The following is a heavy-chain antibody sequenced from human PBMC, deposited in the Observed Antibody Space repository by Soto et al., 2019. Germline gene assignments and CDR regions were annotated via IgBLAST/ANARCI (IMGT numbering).Heavy chain of an antibody. CDR1: GFTVSSNY. V-gene: IGHV3-66*01. Sequence: GGSLRLSCAASGFTVSSNYMSWVRQAPGKGLEWVSVIYSGGSTYYADSVKGRFTISRDNSKNTLYLQMNSLRAEDTAVYYCARSAAGIAVAGTFDYWGQGTLVTVSS. CDR2: IYSGGST. D-gene: IGHD6-19*01. J-gene: IGHJ4*02. CDR3: ARSAAGIAVAGTFDY.